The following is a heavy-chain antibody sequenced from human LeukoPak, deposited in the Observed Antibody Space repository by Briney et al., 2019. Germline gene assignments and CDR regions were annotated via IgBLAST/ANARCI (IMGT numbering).Heavy chain of an antibody. D-gene: IGHD6-13*01. J-gene: IGHJ4*02. V-gene: IGHV3-23*01. Sequence: GGSLRLSCAASGFTSANYAMSWVRQGPGKGLEWVLTISGSGGSTYYADSVKGRFTISRDNSKNTLFLQMNSLRADDTAVYFCAKDQKSIAATGYDYWGQGTLVTVSS. CDR3: AKDQKSIAATGYDY. CDR1: GFTSANYA. CDR2: ISGSGGST.